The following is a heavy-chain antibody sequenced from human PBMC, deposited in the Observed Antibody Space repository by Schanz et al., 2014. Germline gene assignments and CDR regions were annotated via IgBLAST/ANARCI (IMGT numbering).Heavy chain of an antibody. V-gene: IGHV3-13*01. CDR3: ARRTDWNLHY. CDR1: GFTLSNSD. CDR2: IGYLGDT. D-gene: IGHD1-1*01. Sequence: DVQLLESGGGLVQPGGSLRLSCAASGFTLSNSDMHWVRQGTGKGLEWVSTIGYLGDTYYPGSVKGRFTVSRDSDQNSLYLRMNSLRAEDTAVYYCARRTDWNLHYWGQGALVTVSS. J-gene: IGHJ4*02.